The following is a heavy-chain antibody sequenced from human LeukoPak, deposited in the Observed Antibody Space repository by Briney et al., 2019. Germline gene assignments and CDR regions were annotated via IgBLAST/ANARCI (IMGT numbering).Heavy chain of an antibody. J-gene: IGHJ4*02. D-gene: IGHD2-2*01. V-gene: IGHV3-30*04. CDR2: ISYDGSNK. CDR1: GFTFSSYA. Sequence: GGSLRLSCAASGFTFSSYAMHWVRQAPGKGLEWVAVISYDGSNKYYADSVKGRFTISRDNSKNTLYLQMNSLRAEDTAVYYCARDPPGKYQLLLLYYFDYWGRGTPVTVSS. CDR3: ARDPPGKYQLLLLYYFDY.